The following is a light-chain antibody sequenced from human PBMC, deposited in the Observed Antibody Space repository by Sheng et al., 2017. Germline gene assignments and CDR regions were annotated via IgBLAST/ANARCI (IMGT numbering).Light chain of an antibody. CDR1: ESINRY. CDR2: DAS. Sequence: EIELTQSPATLSLSPGERATLSCRASESINRYLAWYQQKPGQGPRLLIYDASERATGIPTRFSGSGSGTDFTLTISRVEPDDFAVYYCQQFHVLPLTFGPGTTV. V-gene: IGKV3-11*01. CDR3: QQFHVLPLT. J-gene: IGKJ3*01.